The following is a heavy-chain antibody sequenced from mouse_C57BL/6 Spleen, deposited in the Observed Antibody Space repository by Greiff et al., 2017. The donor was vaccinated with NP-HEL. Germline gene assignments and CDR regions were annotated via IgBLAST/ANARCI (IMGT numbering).Heavy chain of an antibody. CDR2: IRSKSSNYAT. J-gene: IGHJ1*03. CDR1: GFTFNTYA. Sequence: EVQRVESGGGLVQPKGSLKLSCAASGFTFNTYAMHWVRQAPGKGLEWVARIRSKSSNYATYYADSVKDRFSIYRDDSQSVLYLQMNHLKTVDTAMYYFVRWSCYGSSYGYFDVWGTGTTVTVSS. CDR3: VRWSCYGSSYGYFDV. D-gene: IGHD1-1*01. V-gene: IGHV10-3*01.